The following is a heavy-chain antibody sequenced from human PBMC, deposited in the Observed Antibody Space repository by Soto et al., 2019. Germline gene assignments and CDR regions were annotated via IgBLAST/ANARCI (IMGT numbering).Heavy chain of an antibody. Sequence: EVQLVESGGGLVKPGGSLRLSCAASGFTFSSYSMNWVRQAPGKGLEWVSSISSSSSYIYYADSVKGRFTISRDNAKNSLYLQMNSLRAEDTAVYYCARWYSGSYFMDYWGQGTLVTVSS. CDR3: ARWYSGSYFMDY. CDR2: ISSSSSYI. V-gene: IGHV3-21*01. CDR1: GFTFSSYS. D-gene: IGHD1-26*01. J-gene: IGHJ4*02.